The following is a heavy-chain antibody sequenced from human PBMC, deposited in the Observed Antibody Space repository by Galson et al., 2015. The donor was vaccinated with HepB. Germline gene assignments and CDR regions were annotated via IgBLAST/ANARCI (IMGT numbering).Heavy chain of an antibody. J-gene: IGHJ6*02. CDR3: ATQGVTTDDYYYYGMDV. D-gene: IGHD4-17*01. V-gene: IGHV3-21*01. CDR2: ISSSSSYI. CDR1: GFTFSSYS. Sequence: SLRLSCAASGFTFSSYSVNWVRQAPGKGLEWVSSISSSSSYIYYADSVKGRFTISRDNAKNSLYLQMNSLRAEDTAVYYCATQGVTTDDYYYYGMDVWGQGTTVTVSS.